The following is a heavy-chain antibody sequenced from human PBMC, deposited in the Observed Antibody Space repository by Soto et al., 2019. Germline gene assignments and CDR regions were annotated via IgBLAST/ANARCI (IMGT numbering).Heavy chain of an antibody. V-gene: IGHV4-4*07. CDR3: ASRSIAARRYVMDV. CDR1: GGSISSYY. CDR2: IYTSGST. Sequence: SETLSLTCTVSGGSISSYYWSWIRQPAGKGLEWIGRIYTSGSTNYDPSLKSRVTMSVDTSKNQFSLKLSSVTAADTAVYYCASRSIAARRYVMDVWGQGTTVTVYS. J-gene: IGHJ6*02. D-gene: IGHD6-6*01.